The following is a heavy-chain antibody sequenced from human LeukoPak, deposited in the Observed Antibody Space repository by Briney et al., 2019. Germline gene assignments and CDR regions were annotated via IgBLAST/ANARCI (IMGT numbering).Heavy chain of an antibody. V-gene: IGHV3-74*01. Sequence: QSGGSLRPSCEASGFSFNKYWMHWVCQVPGKGPVCVSRINPDGSTTNYADSVKGRFSISRDNAKSIMYLQMNSLSVEDTAVYYCARGGDGSNSLINYWGQGTLVTVSS. CDR3: ARGGDGSNSLINY. D-gene: IGHD5-24*01. CDR1: GFSFNKYW. J-gene: IGHJ4*02. CDR2: INPDGSTT.